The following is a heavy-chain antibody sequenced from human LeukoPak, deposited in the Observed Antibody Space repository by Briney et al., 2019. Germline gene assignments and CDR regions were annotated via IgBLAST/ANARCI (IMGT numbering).Heavy chain of an antibody. Sequence: QPGGSLRLSCAASGFTFDDYAMHWVRQAPGKGLEWVSGISWNSGSIGYADSVKGRFTISRDNAKNSLYLQMNGLRAEDMALYYCAKGSAYMATITEFDYWGQGTLVTVSS. CDR1: GFTFDDYA. J-gene: IGHJ4*02. CDR2: ISWNSGSI. CDR3: AKGSAYMATITEFDY. V-gene: IGHV3-9*03. D-gene: IGHD5-24*01.